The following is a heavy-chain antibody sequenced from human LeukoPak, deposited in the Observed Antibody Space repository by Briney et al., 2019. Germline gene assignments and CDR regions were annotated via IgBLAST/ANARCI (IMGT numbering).Heavy chain of an antibody. CDR1: GFAFTNAW. CDR2: IKRKTDDGAT. Sequence: PGGSLRLSCAASGFAFTNAWMSWVRQAPGKGLEWVGRIKRKTDDGATDYAAPVKGRFTISKDDSNSMLYVQMNNLKTDDTGVYYCTTESPQFDYWGQGTLVTVSS. CDR3: TTESPQFDY. V-gene: IGHV3-15*01. J-gene: IGHJ4*02.